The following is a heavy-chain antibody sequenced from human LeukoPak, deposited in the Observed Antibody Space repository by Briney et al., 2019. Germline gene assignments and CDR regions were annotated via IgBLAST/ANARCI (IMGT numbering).Heavy chain of an antibody. CDR3: TRDWWFGESWVFQR. V-gene: IGHV3-7*01. Sequence: GGSLRLSCAASEFTFSNYWMSWVRQAPGKGPEWVANIKKDGSDKYYVDSVKGRFTISRDNAQDSLYLQMNSLTAEDTAVYYCTRDWWFGESWVFQRWGQGTLVTVSP. CDR2: IKKDGSDK. CDR1: EFTFSNYW. J-gene: IGHJ1*01. D-gene: IGHD3-10*01.